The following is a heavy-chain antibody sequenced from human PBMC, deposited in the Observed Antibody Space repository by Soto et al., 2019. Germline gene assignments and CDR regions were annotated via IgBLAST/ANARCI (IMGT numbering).Heavy chain of an antibody. CDR2: ISAYNGNT. Sequence: QVQLVQSGAEVKKPGASVKVSCKASGYTFTSYGISWVRQAPGQGLEWMRWISAYNGNTNYAQKLQGRVTMTTDTSTSTAYMELRSLRSDDTAVYYCARPYGSGSYSLNDAFDIWGQGTMVTVSS. D-gene: IGHD3-10*01. V-gene: IGHV1-18*01. J-gene: IGHJ3*02. CDR1: GYTFTSYG. CDR3: ARPYGSGSYSLNDAFDI.